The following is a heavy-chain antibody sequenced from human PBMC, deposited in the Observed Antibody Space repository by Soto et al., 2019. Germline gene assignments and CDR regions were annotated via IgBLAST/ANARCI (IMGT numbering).Heavy chain of an antibody. D-gene: IGHD6-19*01. CDR3: ARDDTSGWPTSRSDYFDY. J-gene: IGHJ4*02. CDR1: GGSFSGYY. Sequence: PSETLSLTCAVYGGSFSGYYWSWIRQPPGKGLEWIGYIYYSGSTNYNPSLKSRVTISVDTSKNQFSLKLSSVTAADTAVYYCARDDTSGWPTSRSDYFDYWGQGTLVTVS. CDR2: IYYSGST. V-gene: IGHV4-59*01.